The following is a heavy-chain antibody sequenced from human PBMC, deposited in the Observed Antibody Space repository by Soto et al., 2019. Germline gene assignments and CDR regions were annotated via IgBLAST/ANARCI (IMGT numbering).Heavy chain of an antibody. J-gene: IGHJ4*02. CDR1: GFTFSDYY. Sequence: GGSLRLSCAASGFTFSDYYMSWIRQAPGKGLEWVSYISSSGSTIYYADSVKGRFTISRDNAKNSLYLQMKSLRAEDTAVYYCARESEDLTSNFDYWGQGTLVTVSS. CDR2: ISSSGSTI. CDR3: ARESEDLTSNFDY. V-gene: IGHV3-11*01.